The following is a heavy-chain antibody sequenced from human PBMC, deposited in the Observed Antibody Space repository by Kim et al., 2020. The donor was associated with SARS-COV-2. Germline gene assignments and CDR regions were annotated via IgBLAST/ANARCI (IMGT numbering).Heavy chain of an antibody. J-gene: IGHJ1*01. Sequence: SETLSLTCTVSGYSISSGYYWGWIRQPPGKGLEWIGSIYHSGSTYYNPSLKSRVTISVDTSKNQFSLKLSSVTAADTAVYYCARVSAAGTLGYFQHWGQGTLVTVSS. CDR1: GYSISSGYY. D-gene: IGHD6-13*01. CDR2: IYHSGST. CDR3: ARVSAAGTLGYFQH. V-gene: IGHV4-38-2*02.